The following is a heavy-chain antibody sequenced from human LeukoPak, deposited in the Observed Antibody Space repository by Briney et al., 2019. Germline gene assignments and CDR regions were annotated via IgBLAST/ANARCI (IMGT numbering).Heavy chain of an antibody. CDR1: GGSFSSCNW. J-gene: IGHJ6*03. D-gene: IGHD4-11*01. Sequence: SGTLTLTCAVSGGSFSSCNWWSLVRDPPGKGLEWFGEICHSGSTNYNPSLKSRVTISVDKSKNQFSLKLSSVTAADTAVYYCARTVQFSYYYYYYMDVWGKGTTVTVSS. CDR2: ICHSGST. V-gene: IGHV4-4*02. CDR3: ARTVQFSYYYYYYMDV.